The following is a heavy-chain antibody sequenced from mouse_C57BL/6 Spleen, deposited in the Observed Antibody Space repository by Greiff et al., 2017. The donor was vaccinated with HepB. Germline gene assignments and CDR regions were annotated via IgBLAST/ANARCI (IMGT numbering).Heavy chain of an antibody. V-gene: IGHV1-82*01. Sequence: QVKLVEPGPELVKPGASVKISCKASGYTFTSYWMNWVKQRPGKGLEWIGRIDPGDGDTNYNQKFKGKATLTADKSSSTAYMQLSSLTSEDSAVYFGARGASLFGRGDMDYWGQGTSVTVSS. D-gene: IGHD1-1*01. CDR1: GYTFTSYW. CDR3: ARGASLFGRGDMDY. J-gene: IGHJ4*01. CDR2: IDPGDGDT.